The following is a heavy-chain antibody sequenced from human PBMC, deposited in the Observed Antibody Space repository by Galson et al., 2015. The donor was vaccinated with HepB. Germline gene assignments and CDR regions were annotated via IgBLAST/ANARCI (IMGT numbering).Heavy chain of an antibody. J-gene: IGHJ4*02. CDR3: ARDPLMSGGYDLRESY. V-gene: IGHV1-69*13. CDR2: IIPIFGTA. CDR1: GGTFSSYA. Sequence: SVKVSCKASGGTFSSYAISWVRQAPGQGLEWMGGIIPIFGTANYAQKFQGRVTITADESTSTAYMELSSLRSEDTAVYYCARDPLMSGGYDLRESYWGQGTLVTVSS. D-gene: IGHD5-12*01.